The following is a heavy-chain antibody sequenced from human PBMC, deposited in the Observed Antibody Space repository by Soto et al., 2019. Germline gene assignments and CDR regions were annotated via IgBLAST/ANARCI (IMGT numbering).Heavy chain of an antibody. V-gene: IGHV4-31*03. CDR1: GGSISSGGYY. CDR3: ARGWQGILWFGESLDAFDI. Sequence: QVQLQESGPGLVKPSQTLSLTCTVSGGSISSGGYYWSWIRQHPGKGLEWIGYIYYSGSTYYNPSLKSRVTISVDTSKNQFSLKLSSVTAADTAVYYCARGWQGILWFGESLDAFDIWGQGTMVTVSS. CDR2: IYYSGST. J-gene: IGHJ3*02. D-gene: IGHD3-10*01.